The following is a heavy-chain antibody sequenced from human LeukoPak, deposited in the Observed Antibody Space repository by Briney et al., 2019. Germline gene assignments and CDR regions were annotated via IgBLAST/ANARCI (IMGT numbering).Heavy chain of an antibody. CDR2: ISSSSSYI. CDR3: ARDRNDFWSGYPYYYYYGMDV. CDR1: GFTFSSYS. J-gene: IGHJ6*02. V-gene: IGHV3-21*01. Sequence: GGSLRLSCAASGFTFSSYSMNWVRQAPGKGLEWVSSISSSSSYIYYADSVKGRFTISRDNAKNSRYLQMNSLRAEDTAVYYCARDRNDFWSGYPYYYYYGMDVWGQGTTVTVSS. D-gene: IGHD3-3*01.